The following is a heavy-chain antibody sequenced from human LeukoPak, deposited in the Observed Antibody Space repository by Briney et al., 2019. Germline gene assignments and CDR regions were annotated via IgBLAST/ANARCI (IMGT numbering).Heavy chain of an antibody. CDR1: GFTFSSNG. D-gene: IGHD5-18*01. Sequence: GGSLRLSCAASGFTFSSNGMHWVRQAPGKGLEWVAVIWYDGSNKYYADSVKGRFTISRDNSKNTLYLQMNSLRAEDTAVYYCAKDIRGYSYGPFDYWGQGTLVTVSS. J-gene: IGHJ4*02. CDR2: IWYDGSNK. CDR3: AKDIRGYSYGPFDY. V-gene: IGHV3-33*06.